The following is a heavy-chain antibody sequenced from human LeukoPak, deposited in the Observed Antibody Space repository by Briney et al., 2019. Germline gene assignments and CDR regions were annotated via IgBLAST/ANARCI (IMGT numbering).Heavy chain of an antibody. D-gene: IGHD6-13*01. CDR2: ISTRGSYI. Sequence: GGSLRLSCIASGFTFSDYSFNWVRQAPGKGLEWVSCISTRGSYIYYADSVKGRFTISRDNARNSVYLQMNSLRVEDTAVYYCARGADRYSSITNWFDPWGQGTLVTVSS. CDR3: ARGADRYSSITNWFDP. V-gene: IGHV3-21*01. J-gene: IGHJ5*02. CDR1: GFTFSDYS.